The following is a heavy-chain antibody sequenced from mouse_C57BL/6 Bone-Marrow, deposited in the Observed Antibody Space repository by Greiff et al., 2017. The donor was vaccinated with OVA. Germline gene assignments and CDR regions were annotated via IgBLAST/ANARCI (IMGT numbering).Heavy chain of an antibody. CDR3: ARHSFAY. V-gene: IGHV5-6*02. Sequence: DVMLVESGGDLVKPGGSLKLSCAASGFTFSSYGMSWVRQTPDKRLEWVATISSGGSYTYYPDSVKGRFTISRDNAKNTLYLQMCLLTSEATAMYYCARHSFAYWGPGTLVTVSA. J-gene: IGHJ3*01. CDR1: GFTFSSYG. CDR2: ISSGGSYT.